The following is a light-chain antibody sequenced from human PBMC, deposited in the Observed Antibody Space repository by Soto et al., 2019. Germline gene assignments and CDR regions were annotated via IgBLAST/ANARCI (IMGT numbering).Light chain of an antibody. V-gene: IGKV1-5*03. CDR1: QSIRSW. Sequence: DIQMTQSPSTLPASVGDRGTVTCRASQSIRSWLAWYQEKPGKAPKLLIYKASILETGVPSRFSGSGSGTEFTLTISRLQTDDFGTYYCQQYNSHPWTFGQGTKVDIK. CDR2: KAS. CDR3: QQYNSHPWT. J-gene: IGKJ1*01.